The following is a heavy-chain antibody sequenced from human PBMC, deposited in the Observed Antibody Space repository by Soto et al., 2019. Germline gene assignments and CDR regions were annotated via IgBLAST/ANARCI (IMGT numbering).Heavy chain of an antibody. J-gene: IGHJ4*02. CDR1: GYTFTTYG. V-gene: IGHV1-18*01. Sequence: QVQVVQSGAELKEPGASVKVSCKTSGYTFTTYGIGWVRQAPGQGLEWMGWISGANGHTSYAQNVQGRVTVTTDTSTTTAYMELRSLRSDDTAVYYCACEVSGAGGEYDSCAQGTLVTVSS. D-gene: IGHD3-16*01. CDR3: ACEVSGAGGEYDS. CDR2: ISGANGHT.